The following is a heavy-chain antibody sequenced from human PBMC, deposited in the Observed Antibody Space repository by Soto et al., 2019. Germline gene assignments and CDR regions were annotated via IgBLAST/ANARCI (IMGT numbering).Heavy chain of an antibody. J-gene: IGHJ6*02. Sequence: QVQLQQWGAGLLKPSETLSLTCAVYGGSLSGYYGNWIRQSPGKGLEWIGEINYSGSTNYNPSLKSRVTISIDTSKNQFSLKLSSVTAADTAVYYCARTRNPDVWGQGTTVIVSS. CDR2: INYSGST. CDR3: ARTRNPDV. V-gene: IGHV4-34*01. CDR1: GGSLSGYY. D-gene: IGHD1-1*01.